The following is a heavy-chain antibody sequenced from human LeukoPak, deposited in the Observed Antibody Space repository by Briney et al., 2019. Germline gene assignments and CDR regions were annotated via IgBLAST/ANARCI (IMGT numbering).Heavy chain of an antibody. Sequence: SETLTLTCSVSGDSISNYYWNWIRQPPGKGLEWIGYILYSGSTNYNPSLKSRVTISVDTSKNQFSLKLSSVTAADTAVYYCARYDSSGYYYFDHWGQGTLVTVSS. D-gene: IGHD3-22*01. J-gene: IGHJ4*02. CDR3: ARYDSSGYYYFDH. V-gene: IGHV4-59*01. CDR1: GDSISNYY. CDR2: ILYSGST.